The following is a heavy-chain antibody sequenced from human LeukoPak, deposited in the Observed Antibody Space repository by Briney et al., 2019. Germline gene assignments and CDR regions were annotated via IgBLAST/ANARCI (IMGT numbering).Heavy chain of an antibody. V-gene: IGHV3-7*01. D-gene: IGHD6-19*01. CDR1: GFTFSNYW. CDR3: ARSSGWYTGFDF. J-gene: IGHJ4*02. CDR2: IKQDGSEK. Sequence: GGSLRLSCVASGFTFSNYWMSWVRQAPGKGLEWVANIKQDGSEKYYVDSVKGRFTISRDNAKNSLYLQMNSLRAEDTAVYYCARSSGWYTGFDFWGQGTLVTVSS.